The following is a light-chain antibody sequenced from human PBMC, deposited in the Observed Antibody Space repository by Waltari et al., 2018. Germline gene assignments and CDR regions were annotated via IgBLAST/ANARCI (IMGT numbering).Light chain of an antibody. Sequence: TAVTQYPLSLLVTPGEPAVISCICSQSLMLSNGYNYLDWYLQKPGQSTQLLIYLGSNRASGVPDRFSGSGSGTDVTLEISRVEAEDVGVYYCMQSLQALWTFGQGTKVEIK. CDR3: MQSLQALWT. CDR1: QSLMLSNGYNY. CDR2: LGS. J-gene: IGKJ1*01. V-gene: IGKV2-28*01.